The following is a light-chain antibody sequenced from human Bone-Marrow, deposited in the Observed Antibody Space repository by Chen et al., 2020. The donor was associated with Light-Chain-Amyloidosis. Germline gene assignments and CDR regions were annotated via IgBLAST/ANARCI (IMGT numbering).Light chain of an antibody. CDR2: TND. J-gene: IGLJ1*01. V-gene: IGLV1-44*01. CDR1: SSNIGSNT. Sequence: QSVLTQPPSASGTPGQTVTISCSGTSSNIGSNTVHWYQQFPGAAPRLLIYTNDRRPSGVPSRFSGSKSGSSASLAISGLQSEDEADYYCAAWDDSLGGPYVFGTGTKVTVL. CDR3: AAWDDSLGGPYV.